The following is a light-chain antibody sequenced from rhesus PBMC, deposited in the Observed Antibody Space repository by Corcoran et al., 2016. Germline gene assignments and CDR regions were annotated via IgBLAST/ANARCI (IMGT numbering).Light chain of an antibody. V-gene: IGKV1-22*01. CDR2: KAS. Sequence: DIQMTQSPSSLSASVGDTVTITCRASQSISSWLAWYQQKPGKAPKLLIYKASSVQSGVPSRVSGSGSRTDFTLNISSLQSEDLSTYYCQQYSSSPPTFGQGTKVEIK. J-gene: IGKJ1*01. CDR1: QSISSW. CDR3: QQYSSSPPT.